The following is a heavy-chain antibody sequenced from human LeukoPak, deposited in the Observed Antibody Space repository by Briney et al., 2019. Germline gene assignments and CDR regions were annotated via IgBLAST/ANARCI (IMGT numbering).Heavy chain of an antibody. V-gene: IGHV3-23*01. CDR2: ISGSGGST. J-gene: IGHJ3*02. Sequence: TGGSLRLSCAASGFTFSTYAMSWVRQAPGKGLEWVSVISGSGGSTYYADSVKGRFTISRDNSKNTLYLQMNSLRAEDTAVYYCAKDVVGATNDDAFDIWGQGTMVTVSS. CDR1: GFTFSTYA. D-gene: IGHD1-26*01. CDR3: AKDVVGATNDDAFDI.